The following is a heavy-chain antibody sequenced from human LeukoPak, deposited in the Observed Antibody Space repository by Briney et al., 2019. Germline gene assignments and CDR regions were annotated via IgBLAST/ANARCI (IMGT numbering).Heavy chain of an antibody. Sequence: GGSLRLSCSGSGFTFSSYSMNWVRQAPGKGLEWVSFISGGSSVIYYADSVKGRFTISRDNAKNSLYLQMNSLRAEDTAVYYCARWIHVSETWFLDYWGQGTLVTVSS. D-gene: IGHD3-10*01. V-gene: IGHV3-21*01. CDR2: ISGGSSVI. CDR3: ARWIHVSETWFLDY. J-gene: IGHJ4*02. CDR1: GFTFSSYS.